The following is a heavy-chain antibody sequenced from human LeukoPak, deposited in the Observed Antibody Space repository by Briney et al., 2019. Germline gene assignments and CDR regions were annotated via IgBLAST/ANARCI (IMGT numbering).Heavy chain of an antibody. J-gene: IGHJ4*02. V-gene: IGHV3-48*03. CDR3: ARDRSGWYYFDY. CDR1: GFPSGSYA. CDR2: ISTSGSSI. D-gene: IGHD6-19*01. Sequence: GGSRSLSGAASGFPSGSYALNWVGRAPGKGLEWVSYISTSGSSIYYADSVKGRFTMSRDNAKNSLFLEMNSLGAEDTAVYYCARDRSGWYYFDYWGQGVLVTVSS.